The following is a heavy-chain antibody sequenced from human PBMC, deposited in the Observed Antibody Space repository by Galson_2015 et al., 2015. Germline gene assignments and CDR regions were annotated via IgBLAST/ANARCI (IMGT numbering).Heavy chain of an antibody. CDR2: INSDGSDK. V-gene: IGHV3-74*01. D-gene: IGHD2-15*01. CDR1: GFTFSSYW. J-gene: IGHJ4*02. Sequence: SLRLSCAVSGFTFSSYWMHWVRQAPGKGLVWVSRINSDGSDKTYADSVEGRFTISRDNAKNTLFLQMNGLRAEDTAVYYCARVRQTDGLLDYWGQGTLVTVSS. CDR3: ARVRQTDGLLDY.